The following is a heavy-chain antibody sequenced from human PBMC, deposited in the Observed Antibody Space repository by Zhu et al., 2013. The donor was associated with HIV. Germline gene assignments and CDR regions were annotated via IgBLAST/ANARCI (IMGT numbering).Heavy chain of an antibody. CDR2: INPHSGDT. Sequence: QVQLLQSGPQVTKPGASMRLSCQTSGYTFTGYYIHWVRQAPGPGLEWMGYINPHSGDTNYAQNFQGRVTLARDTSISTAYMELSRLRSDDTALYFCARRISSTWKGVFDYWGQGTLVTVSS. J-gene: IGHJ4*02. CDR3: ARRISSTWKGVFDY. D-gene: IGHD6-13*01. V-gene: IGHV1-2*02. CDR1: GYTFTGYY.